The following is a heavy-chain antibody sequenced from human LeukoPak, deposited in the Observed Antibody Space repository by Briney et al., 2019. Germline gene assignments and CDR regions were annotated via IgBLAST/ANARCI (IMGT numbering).Heavy chain of an antibody. J-gene: IGHJ5*02. Sequence: PSETLSLTCAVSGGSISSSYWWSCVSHPPGKKLEGIGESYHSGSTNYKPSLKSRATTSVDTSKNHFSLKLSPVTAAATAEYYCERAFSGAKAYNWFDPWGQGTLVTVSS. CDR2: SYHSGST. CDR1: GGSISSSYW. CDR3: ERAFSGAKAYNWFDP. V-gene: IGHV4-4*02. D-gene: IGHD3-16*01.